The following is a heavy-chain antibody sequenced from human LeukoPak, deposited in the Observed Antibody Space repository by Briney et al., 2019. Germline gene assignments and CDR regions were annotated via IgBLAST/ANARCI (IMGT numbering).Heavy chain of an antibody. CDR3: AGYGSGSFDY. D-gene: IGHD3-10*01. V-gene: IGHV3-21*01. CDR2: ISSSSSYI. CDR1: GFTFSSYS. Sequence: GGTLRLSCAASGFTFSSYSMNWVRQAPGKGLEWVSSISSSSSYIYYADSVKGRFTISRDNAKNSLYLQMNSLRAEDTAVYYCAGYGSGSFDYWGQGTLVIVSS. J-gene: IGHJ4*02.